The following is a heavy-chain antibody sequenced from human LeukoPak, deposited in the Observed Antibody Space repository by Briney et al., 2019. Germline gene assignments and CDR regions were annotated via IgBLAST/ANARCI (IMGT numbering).Heavy chain of an antibody. CDR1: GFPFSDYA. J-gene: IGHJ4*02. Sequence: GGSLRLSCAASGFPFSDYAMTWVRQTPGKGVEWVSVISGGGNGADYADSVKGGFTISRDNSKNTLYVQMYSLRAEDTALYYCAKLGCTGTICYANYWGQGTLVTVSS. D-gene: IGHD2-2*01. CDR2: ISGGGNGA. CDR3: AKLGCTGTICYANY. V-gene: IGHV3-23*01.